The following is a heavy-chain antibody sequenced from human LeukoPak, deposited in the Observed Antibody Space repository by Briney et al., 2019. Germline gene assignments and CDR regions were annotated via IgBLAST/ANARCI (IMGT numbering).Heavy chain of an antibody. CDR3: ARDGYYDSSGYVLGYFDY. CDR2: ISSSSSYI. J-gene: IGHJ4*02. D-gene: IGHD3-22*01. V-gene: IGHV3-21*01. Sequence: GGSLRLSCAASGFTFNSYAMNWVRQAPGKGLEWVSSISSSSSYIYYADSVKGRFTISRDNAKNSLYLQMNSLRAEDTAVYYCARDGYYDSSGYVLGYFDYWGQGTLVTVSS. CDR1: GFTFNSYA.